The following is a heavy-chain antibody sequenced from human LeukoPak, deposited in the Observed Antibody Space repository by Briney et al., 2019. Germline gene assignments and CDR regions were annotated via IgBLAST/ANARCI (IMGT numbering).Heavy chain of an antibody. J-gene: IGHJ4*02. CDR2: DSDSGGST. CDR3: AKQGVVIRVLLVGFHKEAYYFDS. CDR1: GITLSNYG. D-gene: IGHD2-21*01. V-gene: IGHV3-23*01. Sequence: PGGSLRLSCAVSGITLSNYGMSWVRQAPGKGLEWVAGDSDSGGSTNYAASVKGRFTISRDNPKNTLYLKMNSLRAEDTAVYFCAKQGVVIRVLLVGFHKEAYYFDSWGQGALVTVSS.